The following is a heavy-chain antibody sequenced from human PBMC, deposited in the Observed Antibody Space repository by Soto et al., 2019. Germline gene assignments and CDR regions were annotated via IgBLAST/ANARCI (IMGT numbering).Heavy chain of an antibody. CDR1: GGPISSGGYY. Sequence: SETLSLTCTVSGGPISSGGYYWSWIRQHPGKGLEWIGYIYYSGSTYYNPSLKSRVTISVDTSKNQFSLKLSSVTAADTAVYYCARKPYYDFWSGYYGGWFDPWGQGTLVTVSS. V-gene: IGHV4-31*03. CDR3: ARKPYYDFWSGYYGGWFDP. D-gene: IGHD3-3*01. CDR2: IYYSGST. J-gene: IGHJ5*02.